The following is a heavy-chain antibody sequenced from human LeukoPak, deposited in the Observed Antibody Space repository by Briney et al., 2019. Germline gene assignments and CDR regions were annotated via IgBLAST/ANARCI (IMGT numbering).Heavy chain of an antibody. CDR2: ISSRSSSI. D-gene: IGHD2-15*01. CDR3: ARDRIGGSDDAFDV. Sequence: GGSLRLSCAGSGFSFSNYEMNWVRQAPGKGLEWVSYISSRSSSIYYADSVKGRFTISRDNAKNSLYLQMISLRAEDTAVYYCARDRIGGSDDAFDVWGQGTTVTISS. J-gene: IGHJ3*01. V-gene: IGHV3-48*03. CDR1: GFSFSNYE.